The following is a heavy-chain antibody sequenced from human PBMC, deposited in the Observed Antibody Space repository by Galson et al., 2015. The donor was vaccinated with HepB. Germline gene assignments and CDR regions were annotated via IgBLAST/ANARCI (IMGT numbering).Heavy chain of an antibody. CDR3: ARGLEMAMRFDY. CDR2: IYSGGST. D-gene: IGHD5-24*01. V-gene: IGHV3-53*01. J-gene: IGHJ4*02. Sequence: SLRLSCAASGITVSSNYMSWVRQAPGKGLEWVSVIYSGGSTYYADSVKGRFTISRDNAKNSLYLQMNSLRAEDTAVYYCARGLEMAMRFDYWGQGTLVTVSS. CDR1: GITVSSNY.